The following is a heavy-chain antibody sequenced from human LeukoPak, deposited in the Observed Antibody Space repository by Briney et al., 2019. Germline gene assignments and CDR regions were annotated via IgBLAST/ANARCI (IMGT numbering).Heavy chain of an antibody. CDR1: GFTFSRQA. Sequence: GGSLRLSCVASGFTFSRQAMTWVRQAPGKGLEWVSSISGSGSGTYYADSVKGRFTISRDNSKNTLYLQMNSLRAEDTAIYYCAKDYSGFNYWGQGTLVTVSS. CDR3: AKDYSGFNY. CDR2: ISGSGSGT. D-gene: IGHD4-11*01. J-gene: IGHJ4*02. V-gene: IGHV3-23*01.